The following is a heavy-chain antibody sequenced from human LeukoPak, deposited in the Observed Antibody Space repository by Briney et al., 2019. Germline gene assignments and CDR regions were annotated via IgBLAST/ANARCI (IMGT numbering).Heavy chain of an antibody. CDR3: ARSTLYSGSPWYFDY. J-gene: IGHJ4*02. CDR2: IYSGGST. Sequence: GGSLRLSCAASEFSLSSYSMDWFRQAPGKGLEWVSVIYSGGSTYYADSVKGRFTISRDNSKNTLYLQMNSLRAEDTAVYYCARSTLYSGSPWYFDYWGQGTLVTVSS. CDR1: EFSLSSYS. V-gene: IGHV3-53*01. D-gene: IGHD1-26*01.